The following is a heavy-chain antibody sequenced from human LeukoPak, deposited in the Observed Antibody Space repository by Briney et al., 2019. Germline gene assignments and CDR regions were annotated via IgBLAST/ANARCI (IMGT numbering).Heavy chain of an antibody. J-gene: IGHJ4*02. Sequence: GGSLRLSCAASGFTFSSYWMSWVRQAPGKGLEWAANIKQDGSEKYYVDSVKGRFTISRDNAKNSLYLQMNSLRAEDTAVYYCARDPPYYDSSGYYYDYWGQGALVTVSS. V-gene: IGHV3-7*01. CDR3: ARDPPYYDSSGYYYDY. CDR2: IKQDGSEK. CDR1: GFTFSSYW. D-gene: IGHD3-22*01.